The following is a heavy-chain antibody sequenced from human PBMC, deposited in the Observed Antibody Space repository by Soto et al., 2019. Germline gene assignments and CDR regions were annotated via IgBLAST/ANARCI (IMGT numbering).Heavy chain of an antibody. Sequence: GASVKGACKPSCYTYTIYARRWVRQAPGQGLEWMGRIIPILGITNYAQKFQGRVTITADKSTSTAYMELSSLRSEDTAVYYCAREEPTTVTTYWGQGTLVTVSS. CDR3: AREEPTTVTTY. D-gene: IGHD4-17*01. CDR2: IIPILGIT. CDR1: CYTYTIYA. V-gene: IGHV1-69*04. J-gene: IGHJ4*02.